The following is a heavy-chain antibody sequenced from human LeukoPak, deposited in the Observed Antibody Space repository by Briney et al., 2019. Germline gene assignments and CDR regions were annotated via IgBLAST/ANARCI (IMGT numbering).Heavy chain of an antibody. J-gene: IGHJ4*02. CDR2: FDPEGGET. CDR1: GYTLTELS. Sequence: ASVKVSCKVSGYTLTELSMHWVRQAPGKGLEWMGGFDPEGGETIYAQKFQGRVTMTEDTSTDTAYMELSSLRSEDTAVYYCATQLDFWSGYYRSSYFDYWGQGTLVTVSS. CDR3: ATQLDFWSGYYRSSYFDY. V-gene: IGHV1-24*01. D-gene: IGHD3-3*01.